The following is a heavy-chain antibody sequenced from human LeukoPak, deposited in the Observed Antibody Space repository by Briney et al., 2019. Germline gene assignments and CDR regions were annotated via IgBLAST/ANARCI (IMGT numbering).Heavy chain of an antibody. V-gene: IGHV3-23*01. Sequence: PGGSLRLSCAASGFTFSSYAMSWVRLAPGKGLEWVSAISGSGGSTYYADSVKGRFTISRDNSKNTLYLQMNSLRAEDTAVYYCARERPELRLGELSYYYFDYWGQGTLVTASS. CDR1: GFTFSSYA. D-gene: IGHD3-16*02. CDR3: ARERPELRLGELSYYYFDY. J-gene: IGHJ4*02. CDR2: ISGSGGST.